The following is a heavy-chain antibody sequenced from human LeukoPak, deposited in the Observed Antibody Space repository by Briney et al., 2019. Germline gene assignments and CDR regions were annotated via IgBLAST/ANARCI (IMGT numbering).Heavy chain of an antibody. Sequence: GGSLRLSCAASGFTFSSYGMHWVRQAPGKGLEWVAVISYDGSNKYYADSVKGRFTISRDNPKNTLYLQMNSLRAEDTAVYYCAKDSGYSYGPFDYWGQGTLVTVSS. D-gene: IGHD5-18*01. J-gene: IGHJ4*02. CDR1: GFTFSSYG. CDR2: ISYDGSNK. V-gene: IGHV3-30*18. CDR3: AKDSGYSYGPFDY.